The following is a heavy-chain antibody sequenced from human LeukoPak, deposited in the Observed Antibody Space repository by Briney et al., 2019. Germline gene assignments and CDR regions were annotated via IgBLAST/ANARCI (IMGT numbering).Heavy chain of an antibody. CDR2: ISAYNGNT. D-gene: IGHD6-13*01. CDR3: ARLAPLGSWCDY. V-gene: IGHV1-18*01. Sequence: ASVTVSCTASGYTFTSYGISWVRQAPGQGLEWMGWISAYNGNTNYAQKLQGRVTMTTDTSTSTAYTELRSLRSDDTAVYYCARLAPLGSWCDYWGQGILVTVSS. CDR1: GYTFTSYG. J-gene: IGHJ4*02.